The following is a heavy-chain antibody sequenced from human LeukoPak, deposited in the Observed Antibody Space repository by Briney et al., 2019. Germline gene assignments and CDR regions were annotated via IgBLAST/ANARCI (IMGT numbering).Heavy chain of an antibody. Sequence: PGGSLRLSCAASGFTFSSYAMNWVRQAPGKGLEWVSAISGSGGSTYYADSAKGRFTISRDNSKNTLYLQMNSLRAEDTAVYFCAKPGSSSYLYYFDSWGQGTLVTVPS. V-gene: IGHV3-23*01. D-gene: IGHD6-6*01. J-gene: IGHJ4*02. CDR1: GFTFSSYA. CDR2: ISGSGGST. CDR3: AKPGSSSYLYYFDS.